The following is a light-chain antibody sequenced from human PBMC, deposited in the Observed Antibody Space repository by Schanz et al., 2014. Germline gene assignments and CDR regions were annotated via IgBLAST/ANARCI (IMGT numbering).Light chain of an antibody. V-gene: IGKV1-6*01. CDR1: QGIGDA. Sequence: AIQMTQSPSSLSASVGDRVNITCRASQGIGDALGWYQQKPGQAPNLLIYAATHLRSGVPSRFSGSGSGTDFTLTISSLQPEDFATYYCQQSYSTPWTFGQGTKVEIK. J-gene: IGKJ1*01. CDR3: QQSYSTPWT. CDR2: AAT.